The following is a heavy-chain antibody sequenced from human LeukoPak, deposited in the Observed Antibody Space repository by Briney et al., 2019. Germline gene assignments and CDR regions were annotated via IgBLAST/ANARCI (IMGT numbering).Heavy chain of an antibody. D-gene: IGHD6-13*01. Sequence: ASVKVSCKAFGYTFTSNYMHWVRQAPGQGLEWMGVISPSGGSTTYAQKFQGRVTMTRDMSTSTVYMELSSLRSEDTAVYYCARGVGIAAAGPYDYWGQGTLVTVSS. J-gene: IGHJ4*02. CDR3: ARGVGIAAAGPYDY. CDR2: ISPSGGST. CDR1: GYTFTSNY. V-gene: IGHV1-46*01.